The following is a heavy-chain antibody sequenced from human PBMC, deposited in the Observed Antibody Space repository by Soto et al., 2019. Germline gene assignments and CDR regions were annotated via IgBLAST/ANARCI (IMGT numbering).Heavy chain of an antibody. J-gene: IGHJ4*02. Sequence: SETLSRTCAVSGYSISTGFNWGCLRQPPEKGLEWIASSYHSGSTYYSLSLKSRVTISADTSKNQISLKLSSVPAADTALYYCARDWGTSFYRFDSWGQGTQVTVSS. D-gene: IGHD2-15*01. CDR1: GYSISTGFN. CDR2: SYHSGST. V-gene: IGHV4-38-2*02. CDR3: ARDWGTSFYRFDS.